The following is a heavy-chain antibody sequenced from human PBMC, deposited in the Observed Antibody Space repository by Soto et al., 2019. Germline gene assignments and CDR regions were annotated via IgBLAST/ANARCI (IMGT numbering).Heavy chain of an antibody. J-gene: IGHJ5*02. CDR1: GGSISSSSYY. CDR3: ARQQTSGWFDP. Sequence: PSETLSLTCTVSGGSISSSSYYWGWIRQPPGKGLEWIGSIYYSGSTYYNPSLKSRVTISVDTSKNQFSLKLSSVTAADTAVYYCARQQTSGWFDPWGQGTLVTV. CDR2: IYYSGST. V-gene: IGHV4-39*01.